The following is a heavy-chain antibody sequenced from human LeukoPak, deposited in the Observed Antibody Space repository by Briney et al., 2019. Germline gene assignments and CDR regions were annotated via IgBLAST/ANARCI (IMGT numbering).Heavy chain of an antibody. J-gene: IGHJ4*02. CDR3: ARDDYDYVWGSYRSLFDY. V-gene: IGHV1-69*01. Sequence: VKVSCKASGGTFSSYAISWVRQAPGQGLEWMGGIIPIFGTANYAQKFQGRVTITADESTSTAYMELSSLRSEDTAVYYCARDDYDYVWGSYRSLFDYWGQGTLVTVSS. CDR2: IIPIFGTA. CDR1: GGTFSSYA. D-gene: IGHD3-16*02.